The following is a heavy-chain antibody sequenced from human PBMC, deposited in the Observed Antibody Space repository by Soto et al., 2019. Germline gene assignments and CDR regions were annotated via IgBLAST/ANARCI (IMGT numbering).Heavy chain of an antibody. CDR2: ILSSSSVI. J-gene: IGHJ6*02. Sequence: PWGSLRLSCAASGFTFRSYTMDWVRQDPGQGLERVSSILSSSSVIYYADSVKGRFTVSRDHAKNSLYLQMNSLRAEDTAVYYCASLVAAPSAFSSYYYGMDVWGQGTTVTVSS. CDR1: GFTFRSYT. CDR3: ASLVAAPSAFSSYYYGMDV. V-gene: IGHV3-21*01. D-gene: IGHD6-25*01.